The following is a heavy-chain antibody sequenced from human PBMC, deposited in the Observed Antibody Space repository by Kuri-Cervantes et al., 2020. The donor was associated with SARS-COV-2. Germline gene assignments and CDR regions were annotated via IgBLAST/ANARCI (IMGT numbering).Heavy chain of an antibody. V-gene: IGHV4-59*12. CDR1: GGSISSYY. CDR3: ARDVVTGNRVGPTSDAFDI. CDR2: IYYSGST. J-gene: IGHJ3*02. Sequence: SETLSLTCTVSGGSISSYYWSWIQQPPGKGLEWIGYIYYSGSTYYNPSLKSRVTISVDTSKNQFSLKLSSVTAADTAVYYCARDVVTGNRVGPTSDAFDIWGQGTMVTVSS. D-gene: IGHD1-20*01.